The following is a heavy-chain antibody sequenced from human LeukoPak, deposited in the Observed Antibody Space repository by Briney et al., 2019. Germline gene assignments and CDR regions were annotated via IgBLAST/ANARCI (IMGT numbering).Heavy chain of an antibody. V-gene: IGHV4-34*01. CDR1: GGSFSGYY. CDR2: IYYSGST. Sequence: PSETLSLTCAVYGGSFSGYYWSWIRQPPGKGLEWIGSIYYSGSTYYNPSLKSRVTISVDTSKNQFSLKLSSVTAADTAVYYCARRGQWLVYYWGQGTLVTVSS. CDR3: ARRGQWLVYY. D-gene: IGHD6-19*01. J-gene: IGHJ4*02.